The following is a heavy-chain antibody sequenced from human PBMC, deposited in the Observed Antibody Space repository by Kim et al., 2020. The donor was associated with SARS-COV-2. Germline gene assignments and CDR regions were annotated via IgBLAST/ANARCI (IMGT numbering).Heavy chain of an antibody. V-gene: IGHV4-4*02. D-gene: IGHD2-2*01. CDR1: GGSISSSNW. Sequence: SGTLSLTCAVSGGSISSSNWWSWVRQPPGKGLEWIGEIYHSGSTNYNPSLKSRVTISVDKSKNQFSLKLSSVTAADTAVYYCARDKRRQLLFFRVNDAFDIWGQGTMVTVSS. J-gene: IGHJ3*02. CDR3: ARDKRRQLLFFRVNDAFDI. CDR2: IYHSGST.